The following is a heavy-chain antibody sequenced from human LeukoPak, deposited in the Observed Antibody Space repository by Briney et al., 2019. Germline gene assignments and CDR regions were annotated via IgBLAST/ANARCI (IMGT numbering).Heavy chain of an antibody. CDR3: ARRPRGSRLYGDYGNWFDP. CDR1: GYTFTSYD. Sequence: ASVKVSCKASGYTFTSYDINWVRQATGQGLEWMGWMNPNSGNTGYAQKFQGRVTMTRNTSISTAYMELSSLRSEDTAVYYCARRPRGSRLYGDYGNWFDPWGQGTLVTVSS. CDR2: MNPNSGNT. J-gene: IGHJ5*02. D-gene: IGHD4-17*01. V-gene: IGHV1-8*01.